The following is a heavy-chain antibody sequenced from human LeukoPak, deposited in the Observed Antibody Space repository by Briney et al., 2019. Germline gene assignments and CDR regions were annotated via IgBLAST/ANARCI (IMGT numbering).Heavy chain of an antibody. Sequence: SETLSLTCAVSGGSISSSNWWSWVRQPPGKGLEWIGEIYHSGSTNYNPSLKSRVTISVDTSKNQFSLKLSSVTAADTAVYYCARYNYYDSSGYLRWAFDIWGQGTMVTVSS. V-gene: IGHV4-4*02. CDR2: IYHSGST. J-gene: IGHJ3*02. CDR1: GGSISSSNW. D-gene: IGHD3-22*01. CDR3: ARYNYYDSSGYLRWAFDI.